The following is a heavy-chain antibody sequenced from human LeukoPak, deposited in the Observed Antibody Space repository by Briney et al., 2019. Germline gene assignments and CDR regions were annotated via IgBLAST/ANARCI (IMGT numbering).Heavy chain of an antibody. CDR2: FDPQDGET. D-gene: IGHD2-15*01. J-gene: IGHJ4*02. CDR3: ATVGYSGGSCPFDY. CDR1: RYTLTELS. V-gene: IGHV1-24*01. Sequence: ASLKACCSVSRYTLTELSMHWGGESASKGVEWWGGFDPQDGETIYEQNFQGTVTMTEETSTDTAYMELSSLRSEDTAVYYCATVGYSGGSCPFDYWGQGTLVTVSS.